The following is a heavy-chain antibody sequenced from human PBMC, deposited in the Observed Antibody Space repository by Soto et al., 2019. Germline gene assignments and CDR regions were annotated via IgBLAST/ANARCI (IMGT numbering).Heavy chain of an antibody. Sequence: QMQLQESGPGVVKPSETLSRTCTVSGASISTYYWTWIRQAPGKGLEWIGYLYYSGNTNYNPSLKSRVTMSVDTSKNHFYLTLTSATAADTAVYFCAMGGSEGGFDVWGQGTTVAVSS. J-gene: IGHJ6*02. CDR1: GASISTYY. V-gene: IGHV4-59*01. CDR2: LYYSGNT. D-gene: IGHD3-10*01. CDR3: AMGGSEGGFDV.